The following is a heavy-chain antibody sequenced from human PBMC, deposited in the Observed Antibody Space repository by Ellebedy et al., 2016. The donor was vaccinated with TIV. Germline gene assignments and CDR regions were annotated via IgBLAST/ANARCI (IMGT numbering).Heavy chain of an antibody. V-gene: IGHV4-61*08. CDR1: GGSISSGGYY. J-gene: IGHJ6*02. D-gene: IGHD6-19*01. CDR2: IYYSGST. Sequence: SETLSLXXTVSGGSISSGGYYWSWIRQPPGKGLEWIGYIYYSGSTNYNPSLKSRVTISVDTSKNQFSLKLSSVTAADTAVYYCARDPRVAGTSSYYYYGMDVWGQGTTVTVSS. CDR3: ARDPRVAGTSSYYYYGMDV.